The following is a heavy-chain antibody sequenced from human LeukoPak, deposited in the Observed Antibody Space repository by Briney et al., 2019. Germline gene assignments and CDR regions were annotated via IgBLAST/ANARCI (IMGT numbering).Heavy chain of an antibody. V-gene: IGHV3-23*01. D-gene: IGHD6-19*01. CDR2: ISGSGGST. CDR3: AKSGWGRYYNYNYMDV. J-gene: IGHJ6*03. Sequence: GGTLRLSCAASGFTFSSYAMSWVRQAPGKGLEWVSGISGSGGSTYYADSVRGRFTISRDNSKNTLYMQMNSLRAEDTAVYYCAKSGWGRYYNYNYMDVWGRGTTVTISS. CDR1: GFTFSSYA.